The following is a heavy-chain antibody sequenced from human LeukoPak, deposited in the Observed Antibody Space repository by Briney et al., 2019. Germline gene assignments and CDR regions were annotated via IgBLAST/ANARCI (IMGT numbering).Heavy chain of an antibody. CDR1: GGSFSGYY. V-gene: IGHV4-34*01. CDR3: ARQGGYIAPLAF. Sequence: SETLSLTCAVYGGSFSGYYWSWIRQPPGKGLEWIGEINHSGNTNYNPSLKSRVTISVDTSKNQFSLKLSSVTAADTAVYYCARQGGYIAPLAFWGQGTLVTVSA. D-gene: IGHD6-13*01. J-gene: IGHJ4*02. CDR2: INHSGNT.